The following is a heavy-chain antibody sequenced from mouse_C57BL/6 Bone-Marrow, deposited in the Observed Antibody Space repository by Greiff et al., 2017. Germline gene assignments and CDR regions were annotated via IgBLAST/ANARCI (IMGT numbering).Heavy chain of an antibody. J-gene: IGHJ4*01. CDR2: INPGSGGT. Sequence: QVQLQQSGAELVRPGTSVKVSCKASGYAFTNYLIEWVKQRPGQGLEWIGVINPGSGGTNYNEKFKGKATLTADKSSSTAYMQLSSLTSEDSAVYFCARSYYYYAMDYWGQGTSATVSS. CDR3: ARSYYYYAMDY. D-gene: IGHD1-1*01. CDR1: GYAFTNYL. V-gene: IGHV1-54*01.